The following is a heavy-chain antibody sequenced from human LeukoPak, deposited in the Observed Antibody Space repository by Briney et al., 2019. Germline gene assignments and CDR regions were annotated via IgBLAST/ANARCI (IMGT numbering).Heavy chain of an antibody. J-gene: IGHJ4*02. V-gene: IGHV3-23*01. CDR2: ISNSGDST. CDR3: AKDHMVRGVVGY. D-gene: IGHD3-10*01. CDR1: GFTFSSYA. Sequence: GGSLRLSCAASGFTFSSYAVSWVRQAPGKGLEWVSDISNSGDSTYYADSVKGRFTISRDNSKNTLYLQMNSLRAEDTAVYYCAKDHMVRGVVGYWGQGTLDTVS.